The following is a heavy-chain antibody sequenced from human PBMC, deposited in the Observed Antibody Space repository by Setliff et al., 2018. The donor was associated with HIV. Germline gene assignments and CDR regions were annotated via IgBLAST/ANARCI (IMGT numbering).Heavy chain of an antibody. J-gene: IGHJ4*02. V-gene: IGHV3-23*01. CDR3: AKVVGATRGYFDY. CDR2: ISGSGIGS. D-gene: IGHD1-26*01. Sequence: GGSLRLSCAASGFTFSRYAMTWVRQAPGKGLEWVSAISGSGIGSYYPDSVKGRFTISRDNSKNTLFLQMNSLRAEDAAVYYCAKVVGATRGYFDYWGQGTLVTVSS. CDR1: GFTFSRYA.